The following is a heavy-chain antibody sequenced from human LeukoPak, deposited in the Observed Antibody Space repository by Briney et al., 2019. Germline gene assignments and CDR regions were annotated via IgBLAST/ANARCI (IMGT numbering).Heavy chain of an antibody. J-gene: IGHJ6*02. V-gene: IGHV1-69*04. D-gene: IGHD5-18*01. CDR1: GGTFSSSA. CDR2: IIPVLNIT. CDR3: ARDQGLTAPPPYGLDV. Sequence: GASVKVSCKTSGGTFSSSAITWGRQAPGQGLEWMGRIIPVLNITTYAQKFQGRVTITVDTSTSTVYMELSSLRSEETAVYYCARDQGLTAPPPYGLDVWGQGTTVIVSS.